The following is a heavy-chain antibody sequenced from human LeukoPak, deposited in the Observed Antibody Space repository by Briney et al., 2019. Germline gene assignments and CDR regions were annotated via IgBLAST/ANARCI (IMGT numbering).Heavy chain of an antibody. V-gene: IGHV3-53*01. CDR2: IYSGGST. Sequence: GGSLRLSCAASGFTVSSNYMSWVGQAPGKGLEWVSLIYSGGSTYYADSVKGRFTISRDNSKNTLYLQMNSLRAEDTAVYYCARVSYSGSSYFDYWGQGTLVTVSS. CDR3: ARVSYSGSSYFDY. CDR1: GFTVSSNY. J-gene: IGHJ4*02. D-gene: IGHD1-26*01.